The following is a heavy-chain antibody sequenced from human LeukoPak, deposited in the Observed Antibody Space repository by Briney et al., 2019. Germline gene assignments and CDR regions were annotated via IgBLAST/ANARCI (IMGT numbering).Heavy chain of an antibody. Sequence: SETLSLTCAVYGGSFSGYYWSWIRQPPGKGLEWIGEINHSGSTNYNPSLKSRVTISVDTSKNQLSLKLSSVTAADTAVYYCARRCYYYGSGSYYKLASLYFDYWGRGTLVTVSS. V-gene: IGHV4-34*01. CDR1: GGSFSGYY. CDR3: ARRCYYYGSGSYYKLASLYFDY. D-gene: IGHD3-10*01. J-gene: IGHJ4*02. CDR2: INHSGST.